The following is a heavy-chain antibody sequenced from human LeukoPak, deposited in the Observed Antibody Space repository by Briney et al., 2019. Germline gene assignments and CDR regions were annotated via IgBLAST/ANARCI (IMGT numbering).Heavy chain of an antibody. CDR2: ISGGGGST. Sequence: PGGSLRLSCAASGFTFSSYAMSWVRQAPGKGLEWVSAISGGGGSTYYADSVKGRFTISRDNSKNTLYLQMNSLRAEDTAVYYCAKLQYYDSSGYPYDAFDIWGQGTMVTVSS. CDR3: AKLQYYDSSGYPYDAFDI. V-gene: IGHV3-23*01. CDR1: GFTFSSYA. D-gene: IGHD3-22*01. J-gene: IGHJ3*02.